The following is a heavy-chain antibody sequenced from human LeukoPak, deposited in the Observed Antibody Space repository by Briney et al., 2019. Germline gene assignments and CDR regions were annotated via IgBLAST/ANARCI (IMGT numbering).Heavy chain of an antibody. Sequence: GGSLRLSCVASGFIFSTYGMHWVRQAPGKGLEWVSAISGSGGSTYYADSVKGRFTISRDNSKNTLYLQMNSLRAEDTAVYYCAKDTVTTPFDYWGQGTLVTVSS. J-gene: IGHJ4*02. CDR1: GFIFSTYG. V-gene: IGHV3-23*01. CDR2: ISGSGGST. D-gene: IGHD4-17*01. CDR3: AKDTVTTPFDY.